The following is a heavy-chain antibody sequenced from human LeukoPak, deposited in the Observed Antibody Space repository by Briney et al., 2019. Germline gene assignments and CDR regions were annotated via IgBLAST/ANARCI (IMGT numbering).Heavy chain of an antibody. CDR3: ARETPDPDYHYYMAV. Sequence: SETLSLTCTVSGYSISSGYYWGWVRQSPGKGLEWIASLYHTGSTYYNPSLESRLTISVDTSKNQFSLKLRSVTAADTAVYYCARETPDPDYHYYMAVWGKGTTVTVSS. D-gene: IGHD1-14*01. CDR2: LYHTGST. CDR1: GYSISSGYY. V-gene: IGHV4-38-2*02. J-gene: IGHJ6*03.